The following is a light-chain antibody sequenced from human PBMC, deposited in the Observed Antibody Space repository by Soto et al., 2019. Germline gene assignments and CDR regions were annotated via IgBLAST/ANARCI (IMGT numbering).Light chain of an antibody. J-gene: IGKJ5*01. CDR2: GAS. CDR1: QSVSSSY. V-gene: IGKV3-20*01. CDR3: QQYGSSPPIS. Sequence: EIVLTQSPGTLSLSPGERATLSCRASQSVSSSYLAWYQQKPGQAPRLLIYGASSRATGNPDRFSGSGSGTDFTLTISRLEPEDFAMYYCQQYGSSPPISFGQGTRLEIK.